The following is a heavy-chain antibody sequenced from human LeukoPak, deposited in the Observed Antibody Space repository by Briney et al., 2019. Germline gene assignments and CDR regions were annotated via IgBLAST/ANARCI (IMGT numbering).Heavy chain of an antibody. CDR3: TKNYYDSSGSLSY. J-gene: IGHJ4*02. V-gene: IGHV3-15*01. D-gene: IGHD3-22*01. CDR2: IKGKTAGATT. Sequence: GRSLRLSCAASGFTFYSYGMHWVRQAPGKGLEWVGRIKGKTAGATTDYGTPVKGRFTISRDDSKNTLYLQMDNLKTEDTAVYFCTKNYYDSSGSLSYWGQGTLVTVSS. CDR1: GFTFYSYG.